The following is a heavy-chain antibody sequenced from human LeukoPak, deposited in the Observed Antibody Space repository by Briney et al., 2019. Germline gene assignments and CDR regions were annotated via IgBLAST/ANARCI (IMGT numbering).Heavy chain of an antibody. CDR2: IYYSAST. CDR3: ARLLVPTTYFYYYYGMDV. CDR1: GVSITSYY. J-gene: IGHJ6*02. V-gene: IGHV4-59*08. Sequence: SQTLSLTCTVSGVSITSYYWSWIRQPPGKGLEWIGYIYYSASTNYNPSLKSRVTISVDTSKNQFSLKLSSVTAADAAVYYCARLLVPTTYFYYYYGMDVWGQGTTVTVSS. D-gene: IGHD4-17*01.